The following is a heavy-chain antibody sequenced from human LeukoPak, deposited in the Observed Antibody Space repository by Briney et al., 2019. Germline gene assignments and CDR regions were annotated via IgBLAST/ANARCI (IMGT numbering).Heavy chain of an antibody. J-gene: IGHJ4*02. CDR3: ARRGAADGGHHFDY. Sequence: SETLSLTCTVSGGSISSYYWSWIRQPPGKGLEWIGYIYYSGTSNYNPSLKSRVTISVDTSKNQFSLKLSSVTAADTAMYYCARRGAADGGHHFDYWGQGTLVTVSS. CDR1: GGSISSYY. V-gene: IGHV4-59*01. D-gene: IGHD6-13*01. CDR2: IYYSGTS.